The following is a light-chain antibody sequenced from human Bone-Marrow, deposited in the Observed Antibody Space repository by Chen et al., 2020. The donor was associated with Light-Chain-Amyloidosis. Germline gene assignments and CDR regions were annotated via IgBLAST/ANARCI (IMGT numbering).Light chain of an antibody. CDR1: SPNIGSNY. CDR2: RNN. J-gene: IGLJ3*02. V-gene: IGLV1-47*01. Sequence: QSVLTQPPSASGTPGQGVTLSCSGSSPNIGSNYVYWYQQRPGTAPKLLIYRNNQRPSGVPDRCAGSKSGTSASLAISGRRSEDEADYYCAAWDDSLSGPRVFGGGTKLTVL. CDR3: AAWDDSLSGPRV.